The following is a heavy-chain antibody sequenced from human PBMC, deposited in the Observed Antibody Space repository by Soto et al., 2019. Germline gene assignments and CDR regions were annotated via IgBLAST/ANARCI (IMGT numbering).Heavy chain of an antibody. J-gene: IGHJ5*02. Sequence: PSETLSLTCAVSCGSISGYYWSWIRQPPGKGLEWIGCNSENTNYNPSLKSRVTISVDPSKNQFSLHLRSVTAADTAVYYCARVKFSSGYFNWLDPWGQGALVTVSS. CDR3: ARVKFSSGYFNWLDP. CDR2: NSENT. CDR1: CGSISGYY. V-gene: IGHV4-59*01. D-gene: IGHD3-3*01.